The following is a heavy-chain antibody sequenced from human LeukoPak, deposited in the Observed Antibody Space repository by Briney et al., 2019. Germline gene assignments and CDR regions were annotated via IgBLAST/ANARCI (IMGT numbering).Heavy chain of an antibody. V-gene: IGHV3-20*01. D-gene: IGHD2-2*02. J-gene: IGHJ3*02. CDR2: INWNGGST. Sequence: RPGGSLRLSCAASGFTFDDYGMSWVRQAPGKGLEWVSDINWNGGSTGYADSVKGRFTISRDNAKNSLYLQMNSLRAEDTALYHCARDRCSSTSCYKAFDIWGQGTMVTVSS. CDR3: ARDRCSSTSCYKAFDI. CDR1: GFTFDDYG.